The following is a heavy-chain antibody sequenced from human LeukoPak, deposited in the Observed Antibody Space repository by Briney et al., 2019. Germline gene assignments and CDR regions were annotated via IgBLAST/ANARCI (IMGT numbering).Heavy chain of an antibody. V-gene: IGHV4-59*11. D-gene: IGHD3-3*01. CDR2: IYYSGST. J-gene: IGHJ6*03. CDR1: GGSISSHY. CDR3: AREYRISAYDFWSGYYYYYYMDV. Sequence: PSETLSLTCTVSGGSISSHYWSWIRQPPGKGLEWIGYIYYSGSTNYNPSLKSRVTISVDTSKNQFSLKLSSVTAADTAVYYCAREYRISAYDFWSGYYYYYYMDVWGKGTTVTVSS.